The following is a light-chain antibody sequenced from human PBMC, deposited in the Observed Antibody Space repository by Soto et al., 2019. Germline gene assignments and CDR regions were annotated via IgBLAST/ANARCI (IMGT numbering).Light chain of an antibody. CDR3: QRRHMWPIT. J-gene: IGKJ5*01. CDR1: QSVSSY. V-gene: IGKV3-11*01. Sequence: EIVLTQSPVAVSLYPRESATLSCRASQSVSSYLAWYQQKPGQAPRLLICDAYNRATGIPPRFSGSGSGTDFTLTISSLEPEDSAFYYCQRRHMWPITFGQGTRLEI. CDR2: DAY.